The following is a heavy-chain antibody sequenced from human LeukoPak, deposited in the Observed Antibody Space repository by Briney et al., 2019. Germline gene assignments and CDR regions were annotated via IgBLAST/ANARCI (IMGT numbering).Heavy chain of an antibody. J-gene: IGHJ6*02. D-gene: IGHD3-10*01. CDR3: ARGGEGYHYGSASQDH. V-gene: IGHV4-34*01. CDR1: GGSFSAYY. CDR2: INHSGST. Sequence: PSETLSLTCAVYGGSFSAYYWTWIRQPPGKGLEWIGEINHSGSTNYNPSLKSRVTISLDTSKNQFSLKLSSVTAADTAVYYCARGGEGYHYGSASQDHWGQGTTVTVSS.